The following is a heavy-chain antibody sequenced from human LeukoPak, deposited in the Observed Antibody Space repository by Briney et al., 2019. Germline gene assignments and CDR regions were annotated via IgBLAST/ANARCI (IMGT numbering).Heavy chain of an antibody. CDR2: INSDGSSI. Sequence: RAGGSLRLSCAASGFTFSSYWMHWVRQPPGKGLVWVSRINSDGSSINYADSVKGRFTISRDNAKNSLYLQMNSLRAEDTAVYYCARVYPHSSGYYRLDYWGQGTLVTVSS. D-gene: IGHD3-22*01. V-gene: IGHV3-74*01. J-gene: IGHJ4*02. CDR1: GFTFSSYW. CDR3: ARVYPHSSGYYRLDY.